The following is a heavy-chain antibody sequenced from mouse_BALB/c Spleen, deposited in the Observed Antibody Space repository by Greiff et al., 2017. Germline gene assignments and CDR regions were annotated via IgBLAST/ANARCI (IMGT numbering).Heavy chain of an antibody. CDR1: GFNIKDTY. V-gene: IGHV14-3*02. CDR2: IDPANGNT. J-gene: IGHJ4*01. Sequence: VQLQQSGAELVKPGASVKLSCTASGFNIKDTYMHWVKQRPEQGLEWIGRIDPANGNTKYDPKFQGKATITADTSSNTAYLQLSSLTSEDTAVYYCASTHYYGYYAMDNWGQGTSVTVSS. D-gene: IGHD1-2*01. CDR3: ASTHYYGYYAMDN.